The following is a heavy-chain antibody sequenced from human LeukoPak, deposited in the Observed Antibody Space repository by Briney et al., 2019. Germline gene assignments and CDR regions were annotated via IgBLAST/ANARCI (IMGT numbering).Heavy chain of an antibody. V-gene: IGHV4-59*08. Sequence: SETLSLTCTVSGGSISSYYWSWIRQPPGKGLEWIGYIYYSGSTNYNPSLKSRVTISVDTSKNQFSLKLSSVTAADTAVYYCARVIVVVPAAPSWDYMDVWGKGTTVTVSS. CDR3: ARVIVVVPAAPSWDYMDV. J-gene: IGHJ6*03. CDR1: GGSISSYY. CDR2: IYYSGST. D-gene: IGHD2-2*01.